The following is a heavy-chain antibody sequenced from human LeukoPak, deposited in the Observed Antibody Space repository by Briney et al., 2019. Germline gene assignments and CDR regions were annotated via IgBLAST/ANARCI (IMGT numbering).Heavy chain of an antibody. D-gene: IGHD6-13*01. V-gene: IGHV3-30*04. CDR2: ISYDGSNK. J-gene: IGHJ5*02. CDR1: GFTFSSYA. Sequence: GGSLRLSCAASGFTFSSYAMHGVRQAPGKGLEWVAVISYDGSNKYYPDSVKGRFTISRDNSKNTLHLQMNSLRAEDTAVYYCARDLYSEYSSSWWELFFDPWGQGTLVTVSS. CDR3: ARDLYSEYSSSWWELFFDP.